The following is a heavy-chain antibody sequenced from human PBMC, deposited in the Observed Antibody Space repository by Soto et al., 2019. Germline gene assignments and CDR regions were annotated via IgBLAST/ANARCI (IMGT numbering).Heavy chain of an antibody. D-gene: IGHD4-17*01. J-gene: IGHJ4*02. CDR3: ARFAVTRGVDY. CDR1: GFTVSSNY. CDR2: IYSGGST. V-gene: IGHV3-66*01. Sequence: EVQLVESGGGLVQPGGSLRLSCAASGFTVSSNYMSWVRQAPGKGLEWVSVIYSGGSTYYADSVKGRFTISRDNSKNTLYLQMNSLGAEDTAVYYCARFAVTRGVDYWGQGTLVTVSS.